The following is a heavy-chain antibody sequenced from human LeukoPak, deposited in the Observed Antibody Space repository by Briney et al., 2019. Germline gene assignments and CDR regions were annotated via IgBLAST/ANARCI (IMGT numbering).Heavy chain of an antibody. CDR1: GFTFSSYE. D-gene: IGHD6-6*01. J-gene: IGHJ4*02. CDR3: ASTLSSSPH. V-gene: IGHV3-74*01. Sequence: GGSLRLSCVASGFTFSSYEMTWVRQAPGKGLVWVSRINSDGSSTNYADSVKGRFTISRDNAKNTLYLQMNSLRAEDTAVYYCASTLSSSPHWGRGTLVTVSS. CDR2: INSDGSST.